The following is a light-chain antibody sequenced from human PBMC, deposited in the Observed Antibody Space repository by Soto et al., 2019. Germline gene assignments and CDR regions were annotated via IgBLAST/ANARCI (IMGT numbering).Light chain of an antibody. V-gene: IGLV2-14*01. J-gene: IGLJ3*02. Sequence: QSALTQPASVSGSPGQSITISCTGTSSDVGGYNYVSWYQQHPGKAPKLMIYDVSNRPSGVSNRFSGSKSGNTASLTISALQAEDEAYYYCSSYTGSSTLVFGGGTKLTVL. CDR1: SSDVGGYNY. CDR3: SSYTGSSTLV. CDR2: DVS.